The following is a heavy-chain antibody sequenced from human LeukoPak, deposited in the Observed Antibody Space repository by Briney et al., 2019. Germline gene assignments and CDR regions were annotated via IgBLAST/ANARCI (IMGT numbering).Heavy chain of an antibody. CDR3: ATLGLLRGAGFNLATHFDY. D-gene: IGHD1-26*01. CDR2: YSGST. J-gene: IGHJ4*02. CDR1: GVSISNNYFY. V-gene: IGHV4-39*01. Sequence: SETLSLTCTVSGVSISNNYFYWAWIRQPPGKGLELIGYSGSTFYNSSLKSRVTISADTSQNQFSLSLTSVTAADTAVYYCATLGLLRGAGFNLATHFDYWGQGTLVAVSS.